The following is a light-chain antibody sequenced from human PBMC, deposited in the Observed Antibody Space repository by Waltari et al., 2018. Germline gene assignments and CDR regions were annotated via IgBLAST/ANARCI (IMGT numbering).Light chain of an antibody. CDR1: SSAVGGYDY. CDR2: EVS. Sequence: QSALTQPASVSGSAGQSIHIPCPGTSSAVGGYDYSSWYQQHPGKAPKLMIYEVSNRPSGVSNRFSGSKSGNTASLTISGLQAEDEADYYCSSYTSSSTPVVFGGGTKLTVL. CDR3: SSYTSSSTPVV. J-gene: IGLJ2*01. V-gene: IGLV2-14*01.